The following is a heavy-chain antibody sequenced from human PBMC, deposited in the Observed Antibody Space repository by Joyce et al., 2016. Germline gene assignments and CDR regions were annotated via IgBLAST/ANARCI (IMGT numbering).Heavy chain of an antibody. V-gene: IGHV4-39*07. CDR2: IYYSAST. D-gene: IGHD3-22*01. CDR3: AGSTFYYESSGYYY. Sequence: QLQLQESGPGLVKPSETLSLPCTVSGGSINSTHYYWGWIRQPPGKGLEWIGTIYYSASTYYNPSLKSRVTISVDTSKNQFSLKLSSVTAADTAVYYCAGSTFYYESSGYYYWGQGTLVTVSS. CDR1: GGSINSTHYY. J-gene: IGHJ4*02.